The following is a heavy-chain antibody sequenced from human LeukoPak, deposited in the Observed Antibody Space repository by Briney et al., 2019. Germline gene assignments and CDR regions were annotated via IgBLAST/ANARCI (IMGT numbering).Heavy chain of an antibody. CDR1: GFTFSSYS. CDR2: ISSSSSYI. D-gene: IGHD3-22*01. J-gene: IGHJ4*02. CDR3: ARRRDDSTSFDY. Sequence: GGSLRLSCAASGFTFSSYSMNWVRQAPGKGLEWVSSISSSSSYIYYADSVKGRFTISRDNAKNSLYLQMNSLRAEDTAMYYCARRRDDSTSFDYWGQGTLVTVSS. V-gene: IGHV3-21*01.